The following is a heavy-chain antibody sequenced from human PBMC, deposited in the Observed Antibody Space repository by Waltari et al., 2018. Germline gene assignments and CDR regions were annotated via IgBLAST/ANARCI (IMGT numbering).Heavy chain of an antibody. D-gene: IGHD3-3*01. V-gene: IGHV1-69*08. CDR3: ARDYVDGTYYFWCGYYTHFAY. CDR2: IIPFLAIA. CDR1: GGTFSSYT. Sequence: QVQLVQSGAEVTKPGSAVKVSCKASGGTFSSYTISWVRQAPGQGLEWMGRIIPFLAIANYAQKFQCRVTITAEKSTSPACMELSSLRSQDTAVYYCARDYVDGTYYFWCGYYTHFAYWGQGTLVTVSS. J-gene: IGHJ4*02.